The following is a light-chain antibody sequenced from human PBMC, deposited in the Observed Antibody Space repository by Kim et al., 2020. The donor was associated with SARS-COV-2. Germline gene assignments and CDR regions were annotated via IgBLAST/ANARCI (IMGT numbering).Light chain of an antibody. J-gene: IGLJ3*02. V-gene: IGLV3-21*04. CDR2: YNS. CDR1: NIGSKT. Sequence: SYELTQPPSVSVAPGKTATMTCGGNNIGSKTVQCYQQKPGQAPVLVIYYNSDRPSGIPQRFSGSNSGNTATLTVSRVEAGDEADFYCQVWDSSGDPAGVFGGGTQLTVL. CDR3: QVWDSSGDPAGV.